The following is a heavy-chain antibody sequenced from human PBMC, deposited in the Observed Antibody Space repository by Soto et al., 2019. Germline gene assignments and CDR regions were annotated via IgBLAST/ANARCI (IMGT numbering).Heavy chain of an antibody. CDR3: AKELGPKQFAIYLLFDY. D-gene: IGHD6-6*01. Sequence: PGGSLRLSCAASGSTFSSYGMHWVRQAPGKGLEWVAVISYDGSNKYYADSVKGRFTISRDNSKNTLYLQMNSLRAEDTAVYYCAKELGPKQFAIYLLFDYWGQGTLVTVSS. CDR1: GSTFSSYG. V-gene: IGHV3-30*18. J-gene: IGHJ4*02. CDR2: ISYDGSNK.